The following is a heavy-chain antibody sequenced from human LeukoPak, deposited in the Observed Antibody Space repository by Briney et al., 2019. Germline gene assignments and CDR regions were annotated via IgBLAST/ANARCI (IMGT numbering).Heavy chain of an antibody. CDR2: IKQDGSEK. J-gene: IGHJ4*02. D-gene: IGHD3/OR15-3a*01. V-gene: IGHV3-7*03. CDR3: ARRQVDWGSSFDY. CDR1: GFTFSSYW. Sequence: PGGSLRLSCAASGFTFSSYWMSWVRPAPGKGLEWVANIKQDGSEKYYVDSVKGRFTFSRDNAKNSLYLQMNSLRAEDTAVYYCARRQVDWGSSFDYWGQGTLVTVSS.